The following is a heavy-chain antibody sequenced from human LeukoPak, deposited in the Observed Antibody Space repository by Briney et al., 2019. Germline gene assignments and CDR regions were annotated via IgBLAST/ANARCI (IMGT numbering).Heavy chain of an antibody. Sequence: GGSLRLSCAASGFTFSSYAMHWVRQAPGKGLGWVAVISSDGSNIYYADSVKGRFTISRDNSKNTLYLQMNNLRAEDTAVYYCARMGGQLLQDAFDIWGQRTTVTVSS. CDR2: ISSDGSNI. V-gene: IGHV3-30-3*01. CDR1: GFTFSSYA. CDR3: ARMGGQLLQDAFDI. J-gene: IGHJ3*02. D-gene: IGHD1-26*01.